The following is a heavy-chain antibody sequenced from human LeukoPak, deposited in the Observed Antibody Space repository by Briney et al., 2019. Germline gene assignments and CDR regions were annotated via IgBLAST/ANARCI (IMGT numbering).Heavy chain of an antibody. V-gene: IGHV5-51*01. D-gene: IGHD1-7*01. J-gene: IGHJ4*02. CDR2: IYPGDSDT. CDR1: GYIFTSYW. CDR3: ARSRDWNYDY. Sequence: GASLQISCKGSGYIFTSYWIGWVRQLPGKGLEWMGIIYPGDSDTRYSPSFQGQVTISADKSINTAYLQWNSLKASDTAIYYCARSRDWNYDYWGQGTLVTVSS.